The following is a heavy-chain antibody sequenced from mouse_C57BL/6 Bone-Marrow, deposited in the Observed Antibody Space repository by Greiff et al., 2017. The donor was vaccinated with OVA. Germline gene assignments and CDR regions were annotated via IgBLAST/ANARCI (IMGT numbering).Heavy chain of an antibody. CDR2: ISDGGSYT. CDR1: GFTFSSYA. V-gene: IGHV5-4*01. CDR3: ARDPCSSPYWYFDV. J-gene: IGHJ1*03. D-gene: IGHD1-1*01. Sequence: AASGFTFSSYAMSWVRQTPEKRLEWVATISDGGSYTYYPDNVKGRFTISRDNAKNNLYLQMSHLKSEDTAMYYCARDPCSSPYWYFDVWGTGTTVTVSS.